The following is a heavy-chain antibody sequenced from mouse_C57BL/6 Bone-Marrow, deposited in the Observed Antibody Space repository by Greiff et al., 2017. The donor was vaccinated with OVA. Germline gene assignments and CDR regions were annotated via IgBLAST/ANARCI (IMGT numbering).Heavy chain of an antibody. J-gene: IGHJ3*01. Sequence: EVQLQESGGGLVQPGGSMKLSCVASGFTFSNYWMNWVRQSPEKGLEWVAQIRLKSDNYATHYAESVKGRFTISRDDSKSSVYLQMNNLRAEDTGIYYCTGPSYYYGSSQFAYWGQGTLVTVSA. CDR3: TGPSYYYGSSQFAY. V-gene: IGHV6-3*01. CDR1: GFTFSNYW. D-gene: IGHD1-1*01. CDR2: IRLKSDNYAT.